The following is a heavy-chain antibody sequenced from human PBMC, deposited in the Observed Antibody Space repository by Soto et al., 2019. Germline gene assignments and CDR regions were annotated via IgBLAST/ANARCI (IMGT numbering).Heavy chain of an antibody. D-gene: IGHD1-26*01. Sequence: SETLSLTFSVSGASFSSTPYFWGLIRQPPGKGLEWIASSYYGGMTYYTPSLKSRVTISIDTSRSQFSLRLSSVTVADTAVYYCAAAPETYSHAGYHVNYLATWGQGTLVSVSS. J-gene: IGHJ1*01. V-gene: IGHV4-39*01. CDR3: AAAPETYSHAGYHVNYLAT. CDR2: SYYGGMT. CDR1: GASFSSTPYF.